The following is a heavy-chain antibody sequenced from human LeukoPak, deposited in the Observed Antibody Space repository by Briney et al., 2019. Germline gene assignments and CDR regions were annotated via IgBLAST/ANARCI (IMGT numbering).Heavy chain of an antibody. D-gene: IGHD2-21*02. V-gene: IGHV3-21*01. J-gene: IGHJ4*02. CDR1: GFTFSSYS. CDR2: ISSSSSYI. Sequence: GWSLRLSCAASGFTFSSYSMNWVRQAPGKGLEWVSSISSSSSYIYYADSVKGRFTISRDNAKNSLYLQMNSLRAEDTAVYYCARRVVTAIHEYYFDYWGQGTLVTVSS. CDR3: ARRVVTAIHEYYFDY.